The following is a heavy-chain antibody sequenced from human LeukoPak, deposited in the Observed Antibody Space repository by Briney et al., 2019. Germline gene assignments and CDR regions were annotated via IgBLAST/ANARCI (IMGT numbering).Heavy chain of an antibody. CDR1: GGSISSNSYY. CDR2: IHYSGST. Sequence: PSETLSLTCTVSGGSISSNSYYWGCIRQPPGKELEWIASIHYSGSTYYTPSLNSRVTISIDTSKNHFALKLSSVTAADTAVYYCARHGTPPRITMVRGVRNWFDPWGQGTLVTVSS. V-gene: IGHV4-39*01. D-gene: IGHD3-10*01. J-gene: IGHJ5*02. CDR3: ARHGTPPRITMVRGVRNWFDP.